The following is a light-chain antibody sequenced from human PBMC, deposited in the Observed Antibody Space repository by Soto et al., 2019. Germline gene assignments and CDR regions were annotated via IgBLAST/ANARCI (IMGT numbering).Light chain of an antibody. V-gene: IGLV1-51*01. CDR2: DNN. J-gene: IGLJ2*01. Sequence: QAVLTQSPSVSAAPGQKVTISCSGSSFNIGNNYVSWYQQLPGTAPKLLIYDNNKRPSGIPDRFSGSKSGTSGTRDITGLQTGDEADYYCATWDGSLPGEVFGGGTQLTVL. CDR3: ATWDGSLPGEV. CDR1: SFNIGNNY.